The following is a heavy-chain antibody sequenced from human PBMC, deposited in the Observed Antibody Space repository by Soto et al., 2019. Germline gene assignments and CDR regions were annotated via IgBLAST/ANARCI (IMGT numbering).Heavy chain of an antibody. CDR3: ARVGTPRKQLGHMDV. Sequence: SETLSLTCTVSGGSISSYYWSWIRQPPGKGLEWIGYIYYSGSTNYNPSLKSRLTISVDSSKNQFSLKLSSVTAADTAVYYCARVGTPRKQLGHMDVWGKGITVTVSS. CDR1: GGSISSYY. D-gene: IGHD6-6*01. CDR2: IYYSGST. V-gene: IGHV4-59*01. J-gene: IGHJ6*03.